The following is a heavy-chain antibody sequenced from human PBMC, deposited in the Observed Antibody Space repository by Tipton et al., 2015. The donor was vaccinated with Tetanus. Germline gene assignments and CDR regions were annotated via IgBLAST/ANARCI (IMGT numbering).Heavy chain of an antibody. CDR2: IYRRETT. CDR3: ARGRDQYKSGNY. D-gene: IGHD5-24*01. V-gene: IGHV4-39*07. J-gene: IGHJ4*02. Sequence: TLSLTCTVSGDSIGRTSPYWGWIRQPPGKDLEWIGNIYRRETTYYNPSLKSRVTVSIDMSKNQFSLKLSSVTGADTAVYYCARGRDQYKSGNYWGQGTLVTVSS. CDR1: GDSIGRTSPY.